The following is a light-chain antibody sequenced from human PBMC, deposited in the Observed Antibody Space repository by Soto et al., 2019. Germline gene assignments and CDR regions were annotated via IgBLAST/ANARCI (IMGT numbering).Light chain of an antibody. V-gene: IGLV1-40*01. CDR2: GNT. Sequence: QPVLTQPPSVSGAPGQNVTISCTGSRSNIGAGYDVHWYQQLPRTAPKLLIYGNTHRPSGVPDRFSGSKSGTPASLAITGLQAEDEADYYCQSYDSSLSGWVFGGGTKLTVL. CDR3: QSYDSSLSGWV. CDR1: RSNIGAGYD. J-gene: IGLJ3*02.